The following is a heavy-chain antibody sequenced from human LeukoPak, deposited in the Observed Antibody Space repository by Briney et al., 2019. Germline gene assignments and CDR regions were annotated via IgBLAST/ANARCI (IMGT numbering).Heavy chain of an antibody. J-gene: IGHJ6*02. CDR2: INWRGDIK. CDR3: AKDIASGFGELAGWTYYYGMDV. V-gene: IGHV3-9*01. CDR1: GLIFDNHA. Sequence: QPGGSLRLSCEASGLIFDNHAMYWVRQPPGKGLEWVSGINWRGDIKGYADSVKGRFTISRDNAKNSLFLQMNSLKFEDTAVYYCAKDIASGFGELAGWTYYYGMDVWGQGTTVTVSS. D-gene: IGHD3-10*01.